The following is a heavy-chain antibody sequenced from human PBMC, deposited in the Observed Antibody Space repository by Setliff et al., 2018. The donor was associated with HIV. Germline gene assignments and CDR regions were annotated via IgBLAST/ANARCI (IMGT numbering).Heavy chain of an antibody. CDR1: GETIRNGFYY. J-gene: IGHJ4*02. D-gene: IGHD5-18*01. CDR3: AKDINGYGTGYFDY. Sequence: PSEILSLTCTVSGETIRNGFYYWHWMRQPPGKGLEWIGSIYYSGSTHYKSSLKSRVTISVDTSKNSLYLQMNSLRAEDMALYYCAKDINGYGTGYFDYWGQGTLVTVSS. CDR2: IYYSGST. V-gene: IGHV4-39*02.